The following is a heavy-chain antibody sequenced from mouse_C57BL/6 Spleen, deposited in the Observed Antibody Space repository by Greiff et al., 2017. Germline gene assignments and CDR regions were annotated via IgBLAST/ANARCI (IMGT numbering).Heavy chain of an antibody. CDR2: ISSGGDYI. V-gene: IGHV5-9-1*02. CDR1: GFTFSSYA. CDR3: TRDDYDSGFAY. Sequence: LQQSGEGLVKPGGSLKLSCAASGFTFSSYAMSWVRQTPEKRLEWVAYISSGGDYIYYADTVKGRFTTSRDNARNTLYLQMSSLKSEDTAMYYCTRDDYDSGFAYWGQGTLVTVSA. J-gene: IGHJ3*01. D-gene: IGHD2-4*01.